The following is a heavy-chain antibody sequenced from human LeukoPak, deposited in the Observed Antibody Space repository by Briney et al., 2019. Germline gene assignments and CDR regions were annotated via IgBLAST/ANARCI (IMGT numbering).Heavy chain of an antibody. CDR1: GFTFSSYA. CDR2: ISASGGST. J-gene: IGHJ5*02. V-gene: IGHV3-23*01. CDR3: AKASQWLAPFDP. D-gene: IGHD6-19*01. Sequence: GGSLRLSCAAPGFTFSSYAMSWDGQAPVKGLEWVSAISASGGSTYYADSVKCRFTISRDNSKNTLYLQMNSLRAEDTAVYYCAKASQWLAPFDPLGQGTLVTVSS.